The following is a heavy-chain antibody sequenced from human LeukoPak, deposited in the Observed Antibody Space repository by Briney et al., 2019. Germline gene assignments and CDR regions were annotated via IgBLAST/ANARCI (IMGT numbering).Heavy chain of an antibody. CDR3: ARDGYCSSTSCYDAFDI. CDR2: IYYSGST. CDR1: GGSISSYY. D-gene: IGHD2-2*03. J-gene: IGHJ3*02. V-gene: IGHV4-59*12. Sequence: TPSETLSLTCTVSGGSISSYYWSWIRQPPGKGLEWIGYIYYSGSTNYNPSLKSRVTISVDTSKNQFSLKLSSVTAADTAVYYCARDGYCSSTSCYDAFDIWGQGTMVTVSS.